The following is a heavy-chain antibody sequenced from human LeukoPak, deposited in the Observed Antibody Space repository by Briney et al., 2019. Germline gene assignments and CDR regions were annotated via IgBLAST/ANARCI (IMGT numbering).Heavy chain of an antibody. Sequence: PSETLSLTCTVSGGSISSYYWSWIRQPPGKGLEWIGYIYYSGSTNYNPSLKSRVTISVDTSKNQFSLKLSSVTAADTAVYYCARGYSSSIMDYWGQGTLVTVSS. CDR1: GGSISSYY. J-gene: IGHJ4*02. V-gene: IGHV4-59*01. CDR3: ARGYSSSIMDY. D-gene: IGHD6-6*01. CDR2: IYYSGST.